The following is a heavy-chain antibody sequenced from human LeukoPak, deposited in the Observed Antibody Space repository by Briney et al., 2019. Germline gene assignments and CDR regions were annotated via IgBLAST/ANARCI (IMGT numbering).Heavy chain of an antibody. CDR3: ARGVIGYYGSGSYDT. J-gene: IGHJ4*02. D-gene: IGHD3-10*01. CDR2: IYYSGST. CDR1: GGSISSYY. Sequence: SETLSLTCTVSGGSISSYYWSWIRQPPGKGLEWIGYIYYSGSTNYNPSLKSRVTISVDTSKNQSSLKLSSVTAADTAVYYCARGVIGYYGSGSYDTWGQGTLVTVSS. V-gene: IGHV4-59*01.